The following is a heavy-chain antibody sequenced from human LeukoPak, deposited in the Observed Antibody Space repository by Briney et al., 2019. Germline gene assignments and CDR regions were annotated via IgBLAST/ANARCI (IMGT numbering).Heavy chain of an antibody. Sequence: PGGSLRLSCVASGFTFSSYSMNWVRQAPGKGLEWVSFISSSSSYIYYADSVKGRFTISRDNAKNSLYVEMNSLRVEDTAVYYCARDGGSDVVANFDYWGQGTLVTVSS. CDR1: GFTFSSYS. D-gene: IGHD2-2*01. V-gene: IGHV3-21*04. CDR2: ISSSSSYI. J-gene: IGHJ4*02. CDR3: ARDGGSDVVANFDY.